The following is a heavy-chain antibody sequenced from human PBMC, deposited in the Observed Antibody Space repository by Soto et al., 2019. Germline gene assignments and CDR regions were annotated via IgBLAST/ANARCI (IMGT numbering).Heavy chain of an antibody. D-gene: IGHD3-22*01. J-gene: IGHJ4*02. V-gene: IGHV3-30-3*01. CDR1: GFTFSSYA. CDR3: ERGWCYDSSGSRGDFDY. CDR2: ISYDGSNK. Sequence: QVQLVESGGGVVQPGRSLRLSCAASGFTFSSYAMHWVRQAPGKGLEWVAVISYDGSNKYYADSVKGRFTISRDNSKNTLSLQSNCPRAEYTAVYYCERGWCYDSSGSRGDFDYLGQGTLVSGSS.